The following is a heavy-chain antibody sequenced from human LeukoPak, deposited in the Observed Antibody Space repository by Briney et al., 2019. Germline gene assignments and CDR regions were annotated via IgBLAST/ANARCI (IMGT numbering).Heavy chain of an antibody. CDR1: GYTFTSYD. CDR2: MNPNSDNT. J-gene: IGHJ4*02. V-gene: IGHV1-8*01. CDR3: ARVYDSSGHYPIDY. D-gene: IGHD3-22*01. Sequence: GASVKVSCKASGYTFTSYDINWVRQATGQGLEWMGWMNPNSDNTGYARKFQGRVTITRNTSISTAYMELSSLRSEDTAVYYCARVYDSSGHYPIDYWGQGTLGTVSS.